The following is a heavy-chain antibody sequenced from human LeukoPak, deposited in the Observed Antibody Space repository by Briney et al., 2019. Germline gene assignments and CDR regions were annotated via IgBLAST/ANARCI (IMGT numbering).Heavy chain of an antibody. V-gene: IGHV3-48*03. CDR2: ISSSGSTI. J-gene: IGHJ4*02. Sequence: GGSLRLSCAASGFTFSSYEMNWVRQAPGKGLEWVSYISSSGSTIYYADSVKGRFTISRDNAKNSLYLQMNSLRAEDTAVYYCASSGYSYGYGTYFDYWGQGTLVTVSS. CDR3: ASSGYSYGYGTYFDY. D-gene: IGHD5-18*01. CDR1: GFTFSSYE.